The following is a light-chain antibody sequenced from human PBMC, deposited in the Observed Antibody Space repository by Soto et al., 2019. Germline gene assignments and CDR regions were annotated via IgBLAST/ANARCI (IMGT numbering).Light chain of an antibody. Sequence: EIVMMQSPATLSVSPGERATLSCRASQSVRSNLAWYQQKPGQAPRLLIYGASTRATGIPARFSVSGSETEFTLTISSLQSEDFAVYYCQQYNNWPPACTFGQGTKLEIK. J-gene: IGKJ2*02. V-gene: IGKV3-15*01. CDR1: QSVRSN. CDR2: GAS. CDR3: QQYNNWPPACT.